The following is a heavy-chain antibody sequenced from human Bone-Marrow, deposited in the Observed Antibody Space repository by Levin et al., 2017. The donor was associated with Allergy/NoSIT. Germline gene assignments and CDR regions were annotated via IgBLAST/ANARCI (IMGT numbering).Heavy chain of an antibody. Sequence: VASVKVSCAASGFTFTSYAMSWVRQAPGKGLDWVSGISGSGDSTYYADSVKGRFTISRDYSKNTLYLQMNSLRAEDTAIYYCAKNRQWLAPKNFDYWGQGTLVTVSS. CDR3: AKNRQWLAPKNFDY. CDR1: GFTFTSYA. J-gene: IGHJ4*02. CDR2: ISGSGDST. D-gene: IGHD6-19*01. V-gene: IGHV3-23*01.